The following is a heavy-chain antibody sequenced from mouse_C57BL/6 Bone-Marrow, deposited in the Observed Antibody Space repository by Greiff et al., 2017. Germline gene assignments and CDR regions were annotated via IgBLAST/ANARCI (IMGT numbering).Heavy chain of an antibody. D-gene: IGHD2-4*01. J-gene: IGHJ1*03. CDR3: ARLRRGSWYFDV. CDR2: INPGSGGT. Sequence: VQVVESGAELVRPGTSVKVSCKASGYAFTNYLIEWVKQRPGQGLEWIGVINPGSGGTNYNEKFKGKATLTADKSSSTAYMQLSSLTSEDSAVYFCARLRRGSWYFDVWGTGTTVTVSS. V-gene: IGHV1-54*01. CDR1: GYAFTNYL.